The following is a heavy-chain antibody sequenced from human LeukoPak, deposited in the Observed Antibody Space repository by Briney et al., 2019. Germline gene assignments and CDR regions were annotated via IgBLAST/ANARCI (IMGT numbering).Heavy chain of an antibody. D-gene: IGHD1/OR15-1a*01. CDR3: AKSFAGGTAVSFDF. V-gene: IGHV3-23*01. CDR1: GFTFTTYA. Sequence: PVGSLRPSCAASGFTFTTYAMSWVRQAPGKGLEWLSAITGSGGTTYYADSVKGRFTVSRDNSKNTVYLQVNSLRAEDTAVYYCAKSFAGGTAVSFDFWGQGTLVTVSS. CDR2: ITGSGGTT. J-gene: IGHJ4*02.